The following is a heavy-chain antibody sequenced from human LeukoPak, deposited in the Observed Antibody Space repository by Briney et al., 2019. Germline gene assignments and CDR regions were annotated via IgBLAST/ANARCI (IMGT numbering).Heavy chain of an antibody. CDR3: ARDPGSGLYEGTDY. J-gene: IGHJ4*02. CDR1: GFTVSSNY. Sequence: GGSLRLSCAASGFTVSSNYMSWVRQAPGKGLEWVSVIYSGGSTYYADSVKGRFTISRDNSKNTLYLQMNSLRVEDTAVYYCARDPGSGLYEGTDYWGQGTLVTVSS. D-gene: IGHD1-26*01. CDR2: IYSGGST. V-gene: IGHV3-66*01.